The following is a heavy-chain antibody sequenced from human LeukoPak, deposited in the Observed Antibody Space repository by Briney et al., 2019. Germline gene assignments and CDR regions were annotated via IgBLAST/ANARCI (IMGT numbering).Heavy chain of an antibody. CDR3: ARDLSNIRGVTYYGMDV. Sequence: GGSLRLSCAASGFTFSSYAMSWVRQAPGKGLGWVSAISGSGGSTYYADSVKGRFAISRDNSKNTLYLQMNSLRAEDTAVYYCARDLSNIRGVTYYGMDVWGQGTTVTVSS. D-gene: IGHD3-10*01. J-gene: IGHJ6*02. CDR2: ISGSGGST. V-gene: IGHV3-23*01. CDR1: GFTFSSYA.